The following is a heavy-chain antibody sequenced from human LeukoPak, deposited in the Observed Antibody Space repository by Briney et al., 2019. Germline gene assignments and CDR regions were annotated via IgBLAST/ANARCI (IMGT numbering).Heavy chain of an antibody. J-gene: IGHJ3*02. CDR3: ATMVRGVNPSPDAFDI. V-gene: IGHV4-31*03. CDR2: IYYSGST. Sequence: SETLSLTCTVSGGSISSGGYYWSWIRQHSGKGLEWIGYIYYSGSTYYNPSLKSRVTISVDTSKNQFSLKLSSVTAADTAVYYCATMVRGVNPSPDAFDIWGQGTMVTVSS. CDR1: GGSISSGGYY. D-gene: IGHD3-10*01.